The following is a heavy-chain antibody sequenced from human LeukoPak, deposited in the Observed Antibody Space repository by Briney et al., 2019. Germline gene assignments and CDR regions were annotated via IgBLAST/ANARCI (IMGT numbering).Heavy chain of an antibody. V-gene: IGHV3-21*01. CDR2: ISSSSSYI. CDR1: GFTFSSYS. Sequence: PGGSLRLSCAASGFTFSSYSMNWVRQAPGKGLEWVSSISSSSSYIYYADSVKGRFTISRDNAKNSLYLQMNSLRAEDTAVYYCARDRIEGDSSGLVDYWGRGTLVTVSS. CDR3: ARDRIEGDSSGLVDY. J-gene: IGHJ4*02. D-gene: IGHD6-19*01.